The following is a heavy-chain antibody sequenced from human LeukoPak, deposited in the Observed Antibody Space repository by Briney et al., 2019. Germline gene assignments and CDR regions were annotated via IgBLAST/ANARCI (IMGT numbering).Heavy chain of an antibody. J-gene: IGHJ2*01. V-gene: IGHV3-9*01. CDR3: AKDYGSGTPLYWYFDL. CDR2: ISWNSGSI. CDR1: GFTFDDYA. Sequence: GGSLRLSCAASGFTFDDYAMHWVRQAPAKGLEWVSGISWNSGSIGYADSVKGRYTISRDNAKNSLYLQMNSLRAEDTALYYCAKDYGSGTPLYWYFDLWGRGTLVTVSS. D-gene: IGHD3-10*01.